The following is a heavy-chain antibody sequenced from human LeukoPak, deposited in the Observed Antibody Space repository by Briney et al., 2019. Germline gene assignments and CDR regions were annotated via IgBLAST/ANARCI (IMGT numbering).Heavy chain of an antibody. CDR2: IKQDGSEK. V-gene: IGHV3-7*03. Sequence: GGSLRLSCAASGFTFSSYWMSWVRQAPGKGLEWVANIKQDGSEKYYVDSVKGRFTISRDNAKNSLYLQMNSLRAEDTAVYYCARVGPYPINWFDPWGQGTLVTVSS. CDR1: GFTFSSYW. CDR3: ARVGPYPINWFDP. J-gene: IGHJ5*02.